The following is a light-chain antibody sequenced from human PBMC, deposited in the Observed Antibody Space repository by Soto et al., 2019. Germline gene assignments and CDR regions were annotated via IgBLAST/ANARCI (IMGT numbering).Light chain of an antibody. CDR3: QQYSNWPFIN. Sequence: EIVVTQSPVTLSVSPGERVTLSCRTSQSVGSDLAWYQQRLGQAHRLLMYRASTRASGIPARFSGSGSGTDFTLTISSLQAEDFAVYYCQQYSNWPFINFGQGTRLDIE. CDR2: RAS. V-gene: IGKV3-15*01. J-gene: IGKJ5*01. CDR1: QSVGSD.